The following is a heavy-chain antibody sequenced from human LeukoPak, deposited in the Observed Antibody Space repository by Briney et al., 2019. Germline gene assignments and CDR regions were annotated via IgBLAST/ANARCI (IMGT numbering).Heavy chain of an antibody. Sequence: GGSLRLSCAASGFTFSSYAMSWVRQAPGKGLEWVSAISGSGGSTYYADSVKGRFTISRDNSKNTLYLQMNSLRAEDTAVYYCAKAVDCSSSSCYIYGGGFDYWGQGTLVTVSS. CDR3: AKAVDCSSSSCYIYGGGFDY. V-gene: IGHV3-23*01. J-gene: IGHJ4*02. D-gene: IGHD2-2*02. CDR1: GFTFSSYA. CDR2: ISGSGGST.